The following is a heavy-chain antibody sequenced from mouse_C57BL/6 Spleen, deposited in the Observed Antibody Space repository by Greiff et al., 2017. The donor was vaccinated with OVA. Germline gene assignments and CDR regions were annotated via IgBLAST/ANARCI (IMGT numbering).Heavy chain of an antibody. J-gene: IGHJ2*01. CDR2: FYPGSGSI. CDR3: ARHEDRGYDYDMGYFDY. Sequence: QVQLQQSGAELVKPGASVKLSCKASGYTFTEYTIHWVKQRSGQGLEWIGWFYPGSGSIKYNEKFKDKATLTADKSSSTVYMELSRLTSEDSAVYFCARHEDRGYDYDMGYFDYWGQGTTLTVSS. V-gene: IGHV1-62-2*01. CDR1: GYTFTEYT. D-gene: IGHD2-4*01.